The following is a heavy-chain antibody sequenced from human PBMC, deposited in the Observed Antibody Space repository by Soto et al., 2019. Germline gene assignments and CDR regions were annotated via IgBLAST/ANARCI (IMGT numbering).Heavy chain of an antibody. CDR1: GGARSNLD. CDR2: ISYSGNT. J-gene: IGHJ4*02. Sequence: NPXXTLSLQCTDSGGARSNLDWSWIRQPPGKGLELIGYISYSGNTNYNPSLKSRVSISVDTSKNQLSLNLTSVTASGTAVYYCARAPILLSRSYFDSSGQATPGTLSS. V-gene: IGHV4-59*01. CDR3: ARAPILLSRSYFDS. D-gene: IGHD2-15*01.